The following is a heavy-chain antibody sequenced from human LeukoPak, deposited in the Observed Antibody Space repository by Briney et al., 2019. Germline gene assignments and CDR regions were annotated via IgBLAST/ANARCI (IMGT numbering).Heavy chain of an antibody. CDR1: AFTFSRYW. D-gene: IGHD3-3*01. V-gene: IGHV3-23*01. Sequence: SGGSLRLSCAASAFTFSRYWTTWVRQAPGKGLEWVSGISPNGVITYYADSVKGRFTISRDNSKNTLYLQMNSLRAEDTAVYYCAKDSFNQRVFMRVDYWGQGTLVTVSS. CDR2: ISPNGVIT. CDR3: AKDSFNQRVFMRVDY. J-gene: IGHJ4*02.